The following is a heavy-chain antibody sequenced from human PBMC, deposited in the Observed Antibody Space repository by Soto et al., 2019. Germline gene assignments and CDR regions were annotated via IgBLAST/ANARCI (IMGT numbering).Heavy chain of an antibody. D-gene: IGHD2-2*02. V-gene: IGHV1-18*04. CDR1: GYTFTSYG. J-gene: IGHJ6*02. CDR3: ARDKVPAAIYYYYYGMDV. CDR2: ISAYNGNT. Sequence: GASVKVSCKASGYTFTSYGISWVRQAPGQGLEWMGWISAYNGNTNYAQKLQGRVTMTTDTSTSTAYMELRSLRSDDTAVYYCARDKVPAAIYYYYYGMDVWGQGNTVTVSS.